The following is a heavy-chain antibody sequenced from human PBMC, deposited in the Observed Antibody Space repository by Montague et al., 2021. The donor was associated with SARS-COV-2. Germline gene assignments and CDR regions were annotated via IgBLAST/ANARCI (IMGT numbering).Heavy chain of an antibody. J-gene: IGHJ3*02. CDR2: FYSVGST. D-gene: IGHD3-10*01. V-gene: IGHV4-4*08. CDR3: ARDLAPYYGSGSYYNPIDAFDI. CDR1: GASVSGSD. Sequence: SETLSLTCTVSGASVSGSDWGWIRQSPGKGLEWIGYFYSVGSTNYNPSLKSRVTISVDTSKNQFSLKLSSVTAADTAVYYCARDLAPYYGSGSYYNPIDAFDIWGQGTMVTVSS.